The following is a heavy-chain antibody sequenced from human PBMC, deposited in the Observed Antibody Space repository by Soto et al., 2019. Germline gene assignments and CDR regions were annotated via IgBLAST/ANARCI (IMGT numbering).Heavy chain of an antibody. V-gene: IGHV4-59*01. D-gene: IGHD3-3*01. J-gene: IGHJ6*02. CDR2: IYYSGST. CDR3: AREHPYYDFWSGYLYGMDV. Sequence: SETLSLTCTVSGGSISSYCWSWIRQPPGKGLEWIGYIYYSGSTNYNPSLKSRVTISVDTSKNQFSLKLSSVTAADTAVYYCAREHPYYDFWSGYLYGMDVWGQGTTVTVSS. CDR1: GGSISSYC.